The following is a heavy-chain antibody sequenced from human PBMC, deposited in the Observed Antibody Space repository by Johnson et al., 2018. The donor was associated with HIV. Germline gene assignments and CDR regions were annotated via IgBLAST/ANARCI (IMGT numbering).Heavy chain of an antibody. CDR1: GFTFDDYG. Sequence: VQLVESGGGVVRPGGSLRLSCAASGFTFDDYGMSWVRQAPGKGLEWVSGINWKGGSTGYVDSVKGRVTISRDNAKNSLYLQMNSLRAEDTALYYCARDIGYCTGGICYTSAFDIWGQGTMVTVSS. CDR3: ARDIGYCTGGICYTSAFDI. CDR2: INWKGGST. V-gene: IGHV3-20*04. D-gene: IGHD2-8*02. J-gene: IGHJ3*02.